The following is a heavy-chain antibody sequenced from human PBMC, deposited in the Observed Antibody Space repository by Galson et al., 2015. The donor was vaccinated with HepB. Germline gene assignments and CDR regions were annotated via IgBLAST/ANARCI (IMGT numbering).Heavy chain of an antibody. Sequence: TLSLTCTVSGGSISSGGYYWSWIRQHPGKGLEWIGYIYYSGSTYYNPSLESRVTISVDTSKNQFSLKLSSVTAADTAVYYCARGLRYYDFWSGCVGMDVWGQGTTVTVSS. CDR1: GGSISSGGYY. D-gene: IGHD3-3*01. CDR2: IYYSGST. J-gene: IGHJ6*02. CDR3: ARGLRYYDFWSGCVGMDV. V-gene: IGHV4-31*03.